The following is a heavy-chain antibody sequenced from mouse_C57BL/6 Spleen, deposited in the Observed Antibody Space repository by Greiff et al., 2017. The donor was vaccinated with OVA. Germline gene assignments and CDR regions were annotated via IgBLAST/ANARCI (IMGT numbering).Heavy chain of an antibody. CDR2: INPGSGGT. J-gene: IGHJ2*01. Sequence: VQLQQPGAELVRPGTSVKVSCKASGYAFTNYLIEWVKQRPGQGLEWIGVINPGSGGTNYNEKFKGKATLTADKSSSTAYMQLSSLTSEDSAVYCCARYRYDGFDYWGQGTTLTVSS. V-gene: IGHV1-54*01. CDR1: GYAFTNYL. D-gene: IGHD2-12*01. CDR3: ARYRYDGFDY.